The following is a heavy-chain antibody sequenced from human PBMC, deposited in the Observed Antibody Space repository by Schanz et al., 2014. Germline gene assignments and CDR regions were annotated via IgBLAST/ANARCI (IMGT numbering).Heavy chain of an antibody. CDR1: GYSFRGYY. CDR2: ISPYSGGT. CDR3: AREIAGVTPARAMDV. J-gene: IGHJ6*02. D-gene: IGHD3-3*01. Sequence: QVQLVQSGAEVKKPGASVKGSCKASGYSFRGYYIHWVRQAPGQGLEWMGRISPYSGGTNSAQNFQGRVTMTSDTAISTVYMELSRLTSDDTALYYCAREIAGVTPARAMDVWGQGTTVAVSS. V-gene: IGHV1-2*06.